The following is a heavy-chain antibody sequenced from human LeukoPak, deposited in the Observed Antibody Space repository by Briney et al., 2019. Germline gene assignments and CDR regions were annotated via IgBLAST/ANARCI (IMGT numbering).Heavy chain of an antibody. V-gene: IGHV3-21*01. CDR1: GFTFSSYS. D-gene: IGHD2-2*01. CDR2: ISSSSSYI. CDR3: ARSQGTNYYYYYMDV. Sequence: GGSLRLSCAASGFTFSSYSMNWVRQAPGKGLEWVSSISSSSSYIYYADSVKGRFTISRDNAKNSLYLQMDSLRAEDTAVYYCARSQGTNYYYYYMDVWGKGTTVTVSS. J-gene: IGHJ6*03.